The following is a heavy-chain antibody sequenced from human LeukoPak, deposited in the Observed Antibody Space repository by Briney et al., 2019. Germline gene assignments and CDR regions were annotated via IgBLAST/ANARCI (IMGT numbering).Heavy chain of an antibody. Sequence: ASVKVPCKASGYTFTGYYMHWVRQAPGQGLEWMGWINPNSGGTNYAQKFQGRVTMTRDTSISTAYVEVTRLTSDDTAVYYCTTNAAALDYWGQCTLVTVSS. CDR1: GYTFTGYY. D-gene: IGHD6-13*01. CDR2: INPNSGGT. CDR3: TTNAAALDY. V-gene: IGHV1-2*02. J-gene: IGHJ4*02.